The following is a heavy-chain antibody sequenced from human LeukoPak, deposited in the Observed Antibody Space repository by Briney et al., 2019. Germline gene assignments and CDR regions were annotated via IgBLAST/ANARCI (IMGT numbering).Heavy chain of an antibody. J-gene: IGHJ4*02. CDR3: AREPTAMIL. CDR1: GFTFSSYS. CDR2: ISSRSTYI. V-gene: IGHV3-21*01. D-gene: IGHD5-18*01. Sequence: GGSLRLSCAASGFTFSSYSMNLVRQTPWKGLEWVSSISSRSTYIYYADSVKGRFTISRDNAKNSLYLQMNSLRAEDTAVYYCAREPTAMILWGQGTLVTVSS.